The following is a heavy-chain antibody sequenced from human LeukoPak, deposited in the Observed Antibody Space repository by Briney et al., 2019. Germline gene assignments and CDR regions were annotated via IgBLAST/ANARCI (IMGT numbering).Heavy chain of an antibody. D-gene: IGHD4-23*01. Sequence: PGGSLRLSCAASGFTFSSYWMNWVRQAPGKGLVWVSRIASDGSSTTYADSVKGRFSISRHNAKNTLYLQMNSLRVEDTAVYYCARGRPHGNDYWGQGTLVTVSS. CDR2: IASDGSST. CDR3: ARGRPHGNDY. V-gene: IGHV3-74*01. CDR1: GFTFSSYW. J-gene: IGHJ4*02.